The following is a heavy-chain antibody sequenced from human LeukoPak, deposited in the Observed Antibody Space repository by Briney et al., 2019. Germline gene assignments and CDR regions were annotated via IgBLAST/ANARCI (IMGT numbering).Heavy chain of an antibody. CDR3: AKDRSGKYGGIDF. J-gene: IGHJ4*02. Sequence: GGSLRPSCAASGFNLSNYAMHWVGQAPGKGLEWVALISYDGSDKYYADSVKGRFSVSRDNSKNTLYLQMNSLIPEDTAVFYCAKDRSGKYGGIDFWGQGTLVTVSS. CDR2: ISYDGSDK. CDR1: GFNLSNYA. D-gene: IGHD1-26*01. V-gene: IGHV3-30*04.